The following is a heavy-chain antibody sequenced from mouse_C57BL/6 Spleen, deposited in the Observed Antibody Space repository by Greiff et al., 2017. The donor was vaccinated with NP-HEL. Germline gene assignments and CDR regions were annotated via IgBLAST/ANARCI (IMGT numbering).Heavy chain of an antibody. D-gene: IGHD1-1*01. CDR3: ARSGTTVVAKGAWFAY. J-gene: IGHJ3*01. CDR2: IDPSDSET. Sequence: VQLQQPGAELVRPGSSVKLSCKASGYTFTSYWMHWVKQRPIQGLEWIGNIDPSDSETHYNQKFKDKATLTVDKSSSTAYMQLSSLTSEDSAVYYCARSGTTVVAKGAWFAYWGQGTLVTVSA. CDR1: GYTFTSYW. V-gene: IGHV1-52*01.